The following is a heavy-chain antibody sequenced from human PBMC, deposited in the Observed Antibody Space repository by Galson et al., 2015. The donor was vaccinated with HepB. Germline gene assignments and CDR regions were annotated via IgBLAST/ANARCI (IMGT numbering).Heavy chain of an antibody. CDR3: AKDISAVGVLDI. V-gene: IGHV3-9*01. CDR1: GFTFRDYA. J-gene: IGHJ3*02. D-gene: IGHD1-26*01. Sequence: SLRLSCAPSGFTFRDYAMHWVRQAPGKGLEWVSGISWNSGSRGYADSVKGRFTISRDNAKNSLSLQMNSLRAEDTALYFCAKDISAVGVLDIWGQGTMVTVSS. CDR2: ISWNSGSR.